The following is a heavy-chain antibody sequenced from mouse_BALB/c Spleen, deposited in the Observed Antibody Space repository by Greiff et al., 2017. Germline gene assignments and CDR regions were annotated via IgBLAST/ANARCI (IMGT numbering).Heavy chain of an antibody. CDR1: GYTFTSYT. D-gene: IGHD3-1*01. V-gene: IGHV1-4*02. J-gene: IGHJ4*01. Sequence: QVQLQQSAAELARPGASVKMSCKASGYTFTSYTMHWVKQRPGQGLEWIGYINPSSGYTEYNQKFKDKTTLTADKSSSTAYMQLSSLTSEDSAVYYCAREVGDYAMYYWGQGTSVTVSS. CDR2: INPSSGYT. CDR3: AREVGDYAMYY.